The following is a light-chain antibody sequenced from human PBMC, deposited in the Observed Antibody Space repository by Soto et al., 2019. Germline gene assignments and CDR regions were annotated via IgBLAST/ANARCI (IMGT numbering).Light chain of an antibody. J-gene: IGKJ2*01. CDR2: GAS. CDR3: QQYGDSPRA. V-gene: IGKV3-20*01. CDR1: QSLNRW. Sequence: DIEMSQSPSSLSASVGDRVTITCRASQSLNRWLAWYQQKPGQAPRLLLYGASSRATGIPDRFSGSGSGTDFTLTISRLEPDDFAVYYCQQYGDSPRAFGQGTKVDIK.